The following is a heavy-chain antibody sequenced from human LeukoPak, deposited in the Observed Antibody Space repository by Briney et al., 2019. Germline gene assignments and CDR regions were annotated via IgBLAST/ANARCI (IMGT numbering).Heavy chain of an antibody. CDR3: AREGSSYPGAFDI. CDR1: GYTFTGYY. J-gene: IGHJ3*02. CDR2: INPNRGGT. Sequence: ASVKVSCKASGYTFTGYYMHWVRQAPGQGLEWMGWINPNRGGTNYAQKFQGRVTMTRDTSISTAYMELSRLRSDDTAVYYCAREGSSYPGAFDIWGQGTMVTVSS. V-gene: IGHV1-2*02. D-gene: IGHD6-13*01.